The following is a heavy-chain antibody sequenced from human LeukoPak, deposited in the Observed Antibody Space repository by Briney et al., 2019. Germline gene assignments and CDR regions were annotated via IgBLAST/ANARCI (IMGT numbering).Heavy chain of an antibody. D-gene: IGHD3-22*01. V-gene: IGHV4-59*01. Sequence: SETLSVTCTVSGGPISSYYWSWIRQPPGKGLEWIGYIYHRGSTNYNPSLKSRVTISVDTSKNQFSLKLSSVPAADTAVYYCARVGSGYTFDYWGQGTLVTVSS. CDR1: GGPISSYY. CDR3: ARVGSGYTFDY. CDR2: IYHRGST. J-gene: IGHJ4*02.